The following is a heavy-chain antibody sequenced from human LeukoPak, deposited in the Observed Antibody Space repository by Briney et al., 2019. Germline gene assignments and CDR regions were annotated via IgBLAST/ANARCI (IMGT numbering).Heavy chain of an antibody. Sequence: AETLSLTCTVSGGSISSYYWSWIRQPPGKGLEWIGYIYYSGSTNYNPSLKSRVTISVDTSKNQFSLKLSSVTAADTAVYYCVRVDTAIGLWFDPWGQGTLVTVSS. CDR2: IYYSGST. J-gene: IGHJ5*02. V-gene: IGHV4-59*08. CDR1: GGSISSYY. D-gene: IGHD5-18*01. CDR3: VRVDTAIGLWFDP.